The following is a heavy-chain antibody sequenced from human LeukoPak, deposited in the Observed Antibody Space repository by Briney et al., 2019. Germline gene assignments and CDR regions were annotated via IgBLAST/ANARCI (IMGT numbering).Heavy chain of an antibody. D-gene: IGHD3-22*01. CDR2: ISGSGGST. Sequence: GGSLRLSCAASGFTLSSYGIHWVRQSPGKGREGVSAISGSGGSTYYADSVKGRFTISRDNSKNTLYLQMNSLRAEDTAVYYCAKDRGITMIVVVLDYWGQGTLVTVSS. CDR3: AKDRGITMIVVVLDY. CDR1: GFTLSSYG. J-gene: IGHJ4*02. V-gene: IGHV3-23*01.